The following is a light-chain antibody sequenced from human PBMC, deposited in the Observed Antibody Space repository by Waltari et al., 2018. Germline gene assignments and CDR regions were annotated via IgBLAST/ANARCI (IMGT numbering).Light chain of an antibody. CDR1: SGHLTNV. CDR2: VKSDGSH. Sequence: QLELTQSPSASASLGASVKPTCTLSSGHLTNVAAWHHQQPQKGPRYLMKVKSDGSHSRGDEIPDRFSGSSSGAERYLTISSLQSEDEADYYCQTGGHGTWVFGGGTKLTVL. V-gene: IGLV4-69*01. CDR3: QTGGHGTWV. J-gene: IGLJ3*02.